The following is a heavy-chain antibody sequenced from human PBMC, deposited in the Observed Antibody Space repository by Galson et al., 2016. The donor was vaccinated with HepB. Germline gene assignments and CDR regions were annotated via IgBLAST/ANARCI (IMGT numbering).Heavy chain of an antibody. V-gene: IGHV4-31*03. CDR2: IYHNGAT. CDR1: GRSISSGGYY. Sequence: TLSLTCTVSGRSISSGGYYWSWIRQPPGKGLEWIGNIYHNGATSYNPPLRSRLSISVDTSNNQFPLNLASVTAADTAVYYCARDTPYFEFSLRFDAFDIWGRGTMVSVS. D-gene: IGHD2-15*01. CDR3: ARDTPYFEFSLRFDAFDI. J-gene: IGHJ3*02.